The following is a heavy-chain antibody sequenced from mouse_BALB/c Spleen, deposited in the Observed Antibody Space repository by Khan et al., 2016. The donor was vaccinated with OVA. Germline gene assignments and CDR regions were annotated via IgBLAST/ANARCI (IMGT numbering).Heavy chain of an antibody. CDR1: GYTFTDYA. CDR3: ARGGKVAY. J-gene: IGHJ3*01. CDR2: ISSYYGIP. V-gene: IGHV1S137*01. Sequence: QVQLQPSGAELVSPGVSLKISFTGSGYTFTDYAMHWVKQSHAKSLEWIGVISSYYGIPDYNQKFKGKATLTVDRSSSTAYMALARLTSEDSAFSYWARGGKVAYWGQGTLVTVSA.